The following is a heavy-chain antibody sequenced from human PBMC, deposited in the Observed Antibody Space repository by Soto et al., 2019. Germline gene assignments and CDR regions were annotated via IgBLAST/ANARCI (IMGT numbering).Heavy chain of an antibody. CDR3: ARDYLGAAAGFDY. CDR2: IYYSGST. J-gene: IGHJ4*02. D-gene: IGHD6-13*01. CDR1: GCPIRSYY. Sequence: SEPLSLTCTVSGCPIRSYYGRWIRQPPGKGLEWIGYIYYSGSTNYNPSLKSRVTISVDTSKNQFSLKLSSVTAADTAVYYCARDYLGAAAGFDYWGQGTLVTVPS. V-gene: IGHV4-59*12.